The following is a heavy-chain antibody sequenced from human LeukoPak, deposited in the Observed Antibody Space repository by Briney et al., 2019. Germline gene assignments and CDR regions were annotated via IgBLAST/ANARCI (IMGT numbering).Heavy chain of an antibody. CDR1: GYTFTGYY. V-gene: IGHV1-2*02. CDR3: ARSPRITGTTFYDY. CDR2: INPNSGGT. Sequence: ASVKVSCKASGYTFTGYYMHWMRQAPGQGLEWMGWINPNSGGTNYAQKFQGRVTMTRDTSISTAYMELSRLRSDDTAVYYCARSPRITGTTFYDYWGQGTLVTVSS. J-gene: IGHJ4*02. D-gene: IGHD1-14*01.